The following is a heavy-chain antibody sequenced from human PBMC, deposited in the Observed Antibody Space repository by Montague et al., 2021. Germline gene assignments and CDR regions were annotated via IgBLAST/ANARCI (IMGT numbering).Heavy chain of an antibody. CDR1: GDSISSYEYY. D-gene: IGHD3-10*01. J-gene: IGHJ3*02. CDR3: ARDSPVVEPWVGEHKGAFDI. CDR2: VYKRGDT. Sequence: SETLSLTCSVSGDSISSYEYYWTWIRQPAGRGLEWIGRVYKRGDTNTNPSLRSRLTLSVDTSKNHFSLTLTSVTAADTAVYFRARDSPVVEPWVGEHKGAFDIWGQGTMVTVSS. V-gene: IGHV4-4*07.